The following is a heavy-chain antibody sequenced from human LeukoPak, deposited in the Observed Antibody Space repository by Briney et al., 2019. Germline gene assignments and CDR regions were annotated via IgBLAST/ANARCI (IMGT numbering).Heavy chain of an antibody. Sequence: GASVKVSCKASGYTFTSYYMYWVRQAPGQGLEWMGLINPGGGSTNYAQKFQGRVTVTRDMSTSTVYMELSRLRSDDTAVYYCARDLGYYYGSGSYGYWGQGTLVTVSS. CDR2: INPGGGST. CDR3: ARDLGYYYGSGSYGY. V-gene: IGHV1-46*01. J-gene: IGHJ4*02. CDR1: GYTFTSYY. D-gene: IGHD3-10*01.